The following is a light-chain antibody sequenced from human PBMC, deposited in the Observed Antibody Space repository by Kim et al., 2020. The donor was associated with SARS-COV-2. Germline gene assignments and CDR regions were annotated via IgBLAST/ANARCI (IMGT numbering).Light chain of an antibody. CDR3: QAWDSSTAVV. CDR2: QDS. CDR1: KLGDKY. Sequence: VSPGQTASITCSGDKLGDKYACWYQQKPGQSPVLVIYQDSKRPSGIPERFSGSNSGNTATLTISGTQAVDEADYYCQAWDSSTAVVFGGGTQLTVL. J-gene: IGLJ2*01. V-gene: IGLV3-1*01.